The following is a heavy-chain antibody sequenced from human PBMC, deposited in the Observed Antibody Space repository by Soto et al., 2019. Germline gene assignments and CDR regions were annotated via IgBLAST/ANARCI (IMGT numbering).Heavy chain of an antibody. Sequence: GGSLRLSCAASEFTFSNYWMSWVRQAPGEGLEWVAIMKEDGSETYYVDSVKGRFTISRDNAKNSLHLQMNSLRVEDTAVYYCARARPGAYFDYWGQGTLVTVSS. CDR3: ARARPGAYFDY. J-gene: IGHJ4*02. CDR2: MKEDGSET. V-gene: IGHV3-7*01. CDR1: EFTFSNYW.